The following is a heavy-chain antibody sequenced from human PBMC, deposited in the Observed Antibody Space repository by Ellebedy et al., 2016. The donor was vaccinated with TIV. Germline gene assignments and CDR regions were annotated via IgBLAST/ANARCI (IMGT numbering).Heavy chain of an antibody. D-gene: IGHD6-19*01. J-gene: IGHJ6*02. CDR1: GFTFSSYW. Sequence: GESLKISXAASGFTFSSYWMSWVRQAPGKGLEWVANIKQDGSEKYYVDSVKGRFTISRDNAKNSLYLQMNSLRDEDTAVYYCARGGEQWLGYYYGMDVWGQGTTVTVSS. V-gene: IGHV3-7*01. CDR3: ARGGEQWLGYYYGMDV. CDR2: IKQDGSEK.